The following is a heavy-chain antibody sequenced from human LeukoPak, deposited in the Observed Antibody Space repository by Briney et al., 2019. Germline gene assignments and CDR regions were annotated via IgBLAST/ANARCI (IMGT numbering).Heavy chain of an antibody. CDR1: GFTFSSYA. D-gene: IGHD3-10*01. Sequence: GGSLRLSCAASGFTFSSYAMSWVRQAPGKGLEWVSAISGSGGSTYYADSVKGRFTISRDNSKNTLYLQMNSLRAEDTAVYYCARDSPITMVRGVIIGGSPDAFDIWGQGTMVTVSS. J-gene: IGHJ3*02. CDR2: ISGSGGST. CDR3: ARDSPITMVRGVIIGGSPDAFDI. V-gene: IGHV3-23*01.